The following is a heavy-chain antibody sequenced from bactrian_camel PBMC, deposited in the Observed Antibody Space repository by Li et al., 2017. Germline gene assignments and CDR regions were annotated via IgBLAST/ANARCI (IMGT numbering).Heavy chain of an antibody. CDR2: IYTISGITGIT. CDR3: TRDRGLAVPAGCFDY. J-gene: IGHJ6*01. CDR1: TYDISKSR. V-gene: IGHV3S54*01. D-gene: IGHD6*01. Sequence: HVQLVESGGGSVEAGGSLTLSCTSSTYDISKSRMGWFRQAPGKEREGIANIYTISGITGITGYADSVKVRFTISLDNAKKTLCLQMNSLKPEDTAMYYCTRDRGLAVPAGCFDYWAQGTQVTVS.